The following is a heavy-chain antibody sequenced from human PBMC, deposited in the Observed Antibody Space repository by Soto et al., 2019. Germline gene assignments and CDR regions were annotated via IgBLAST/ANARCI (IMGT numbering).Heavy chain of an antibody. CDR1: GFTFSSYG. V-gene: IGHV3-30*18. D-gene: IGHD6-13*01. Sequence: QVQLVESGGGVVQPGRSLRLSCAASGFTFSSYGMHWVRQAPGKGLEWVAVISYDGSNKYYADSVKGRFTISRDNSKNTLYLQMNSLRAEDTAVYYCAKDATAAGTYFDYWGQGTLVTVSS. J-gene: IGHJ4*02. CDR2: ISYDGSNK. CDR3: AKDATAAGTYFDY.